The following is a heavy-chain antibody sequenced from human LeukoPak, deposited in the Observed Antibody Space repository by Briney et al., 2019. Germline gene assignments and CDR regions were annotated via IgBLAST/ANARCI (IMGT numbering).Heavy chain of an antibody. J-gene: IGHJ5*02. D-gene: IGHD3-10*01. Sequence: GGSLRLSCAASGFTFSSYAMSWVRQAPGKGLEWVSDISGSGASTYYADSVKGRFTISRDNSKNTLYLQMNSLRVEDTAVYYCTKEGLGSGTFSAWFDLWGQGTLVTVSS. CDR2: ISGSGAST. CDR1: GFTFSSYA. V-gene: IGHV3-23*01. CDR3: TKEGLGSGTFSAWFDL.